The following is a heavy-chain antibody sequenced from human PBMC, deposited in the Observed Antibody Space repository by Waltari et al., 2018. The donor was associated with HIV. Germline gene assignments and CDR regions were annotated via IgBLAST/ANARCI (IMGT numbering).Heavy chain of an antibody. CDR3: ARAPKDEYCSGGSCPYHFQH. J-gene: IGHJ1*01. V-gene: IGHV4-39*01. Sequence: QLQLQESGPGLVKPSETLSLTCTVSGGSISSSSYYWGWIRQPPGKGLEWIGSIYYSGSTYYNPSLKSRVTISVDTSKNQFSLKLSSVTAADTAVYYCARAPKDEYCSGGSCPYHFQHWGQGTLVTVSS. CDR2: IYYSGST. CDR1: GGSISSSSYY. D-gene: IGHD2-15*01.